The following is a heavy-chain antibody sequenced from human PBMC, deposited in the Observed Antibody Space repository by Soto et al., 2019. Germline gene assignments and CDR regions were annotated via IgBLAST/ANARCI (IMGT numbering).Heavy chain of an antibody. CDR1: GGSISSGVYY. Sequence: QVQLQESGPGLVKPSQTLSLTCTVSGGSISSGVYYWSWIRQPPGKGLEWIGYIYYSGSTYYNPSLKSRVTISVDTSKNQFSLKLSSVTAADTAVYYCARVEEYYYDSSGPTEDAFDIWGQGTMVTVSS. D-gene: IGHD3-22*01. V-gene: IGHV4-30-4*01. J-gene: IGHJ3*02. CDR3: ARVEEYYYDSSGPTEDAFDI. CDR2: IYYSGST.